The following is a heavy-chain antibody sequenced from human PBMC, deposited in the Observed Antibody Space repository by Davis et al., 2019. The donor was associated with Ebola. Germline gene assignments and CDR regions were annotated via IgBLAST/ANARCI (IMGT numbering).Heavy chain of an antibody. CDR1: CGSIRSGYYY. CDR2: IYYSGST. Sequence: MPSAALSLPCPFSCGSIRSGYYYWNWIRQPPGKGLEWIGYIYYSGSTYYNPSLKSRVTISVDTSKNQFSLKLSSVTAADTAVYYCARGHDYYYYGMDVWGQGTTVTVSS. V-gene: IGHV4-30-4*01. J-gene: IGHJ6*02. CDR3: ARGHDYYYYGMDV.